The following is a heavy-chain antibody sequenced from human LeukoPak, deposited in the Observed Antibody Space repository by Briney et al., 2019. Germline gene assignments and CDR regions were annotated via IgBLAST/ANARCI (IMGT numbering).Heavy chain of an antibody. CDR1: GFTFSSYW. V-gene: IGHV3-7*01. CDR2: INRNGNVN. CDR3: ARDSSGWTHGMDV. J-gene: IGHJ6*02. D-gene: IGHD6-19*01. Sequence: GGSLRLSCAASGFTFSSYWMNWARQAPGKGLEWVASINRNGNVNYYVDSVKGRFTISRDNAKNSLYLQMNSLRAEDTAVYYCARDSSGWTHGMDVWGQGTTVTVSS.